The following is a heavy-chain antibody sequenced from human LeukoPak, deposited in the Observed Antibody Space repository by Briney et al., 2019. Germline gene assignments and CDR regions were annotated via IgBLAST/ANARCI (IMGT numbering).Heavy chain of an antibody. CDR1: GLTFSSAW. V-gene: IGHV3-15*01. Sequence: GGSLRLSCTASGLTFSSAWMSWVRQAPGKGLEWIGHIRGKADGGTPHYAAPVKSKFTISRDDSKSTLFLQMDSLQIEDTAVYYCTTARRASSSLDYWGQGTLVTVSS. CDR3: TTARRASSSLDY. J-gene: IGHJ4*02. CDR2: IRGKADGGTP. D-gene: IGHD5-24*01.